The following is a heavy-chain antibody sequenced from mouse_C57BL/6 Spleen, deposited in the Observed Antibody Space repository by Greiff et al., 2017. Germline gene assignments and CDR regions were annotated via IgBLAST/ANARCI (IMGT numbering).Heavy chain of an antibody. J-gene: IGHJ4*01. CDR1: GYSINRGYY. CDR3: ARYWD. Sequence: EVQRVESGPGLVKPSQSLSLTCSVTGYSINRGYYWNWIRQFPGNKLEWMGYISYDGSNNYNPSLKNLISITRDTSKNQFFLKLNSVTTEYTATYYCARYWDWGQGTAVTAAS. CDR2: ISYDGSN. V-gene: IGHV3-6*01.